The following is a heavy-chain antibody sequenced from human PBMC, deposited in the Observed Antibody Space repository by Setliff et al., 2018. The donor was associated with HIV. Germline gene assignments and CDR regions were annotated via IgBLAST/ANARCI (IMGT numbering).Heavy chain of an antibody. D-gene: IGHD7-27*01. J-gene: IGHJ4*02. V-gene: IGHV4-31*03. CDR2: IYYSGST. Sequence: PSETLSLTCTVSGGSISSGFYYWNWIRQHPGRGLEWIGYIYYSGSTYYNPSLKSRVTISVDTSKNQFSLKLSSVTAADTAVYYCARLANWAYYFDYWGQGTLVTVSS. CDR1: GGSISSGFYY. CDR3: ARLANWAYYFDY.